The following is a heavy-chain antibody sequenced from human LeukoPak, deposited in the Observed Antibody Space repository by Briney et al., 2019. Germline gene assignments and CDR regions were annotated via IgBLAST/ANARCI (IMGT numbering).Heavy chain of an antibody. V-gene: IGHV2-5*02. Sequence: ESGPTLVKPTQTLTLTCTFSGFSLSTSGVGVGWIRQPPGKALEWLALIYWDDDKRYSPSLKSRLTITKDTSKNPVVLTMTNMDPVDTATYYCAPRLGAYNWFDPWGQGTLVTVSS. CDR1: GFSLSTSGVG. D-gene: IGHD4-17*01. CDR2: IYWDDDK. J-gene: IGHJ5*02. CDR3: APRLGAYNWFDP.